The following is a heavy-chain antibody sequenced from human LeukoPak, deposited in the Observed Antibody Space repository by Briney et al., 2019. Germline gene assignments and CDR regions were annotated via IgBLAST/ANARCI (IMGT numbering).Heavy chain of an antibody. CDR2: IIPILGIA. CDR1: GGTFSSYT. CDR3: ARRSSSWREIDY. D-gene: IGHD6-13*01. Sequence: SVKVSCKASGGTFSSYTISWVRQVPGQGLEWMGRIIPILGIANYAQKFQGRVTITADKSTSTAYMELSSLRSEDTAVYYCARRSSSWREIDYWGQGTLVTVSS. V-gene: IGHV1-69*02. J-gene: IGHJ4*02.